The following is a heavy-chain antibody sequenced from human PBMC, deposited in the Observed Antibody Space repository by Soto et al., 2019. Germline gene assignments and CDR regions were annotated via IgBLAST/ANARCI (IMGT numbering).Heavy chain of an antibody. J-gene: IGHJ4*02. CDR3: ARGSSWYPY. CDR2: ISYSGSS. D-gene: IGHD6-13*01. V-gene: IGHV4-59*01. Sequence: NPSETLSLTCTVSGGSISSYYWSWIRQPPGKGLEWIGYISYSGSSNYNPSLKSRVTISVDTSKNQFSLKLSSVTAADTAGYYCARGSSWYPYWGQGTLVTVSS. CDR1: GGSISSYY.